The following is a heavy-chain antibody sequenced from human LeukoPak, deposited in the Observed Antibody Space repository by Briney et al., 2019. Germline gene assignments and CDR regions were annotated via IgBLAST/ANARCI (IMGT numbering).Heavy chain of an antibody. D-gene: IGHD4-17*01. J-gene: IGHJ5*02. Sequence: QPGRSLRLSCAASGFTFSSYAMHWVRQAPGKGLEWVAVISYDGSNKYYADSVKGRFTISRDNSKNTLYVQMNSLRAEDTAVYYCAKAGDKTMTPGSWGQGTLVTVSS. V-gene: IGHV3-30-3*01. CDR3: AKAGDKTMTPGS. CDR1: GFTFSSYA. CDR2: ISYDGSNK.